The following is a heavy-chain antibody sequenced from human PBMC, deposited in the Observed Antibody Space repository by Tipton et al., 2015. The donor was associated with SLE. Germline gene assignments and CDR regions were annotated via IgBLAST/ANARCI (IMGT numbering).Heavy chain of an antibody. D-gene: IGHD3-3*01. Sequence: SLRLSCASSGFNFDDYTMHWVRQAPGKGLEWVSLISWEGRSAFYADSVKGRFTISRDDSKDTAYLQMNSLKVEDTAIYYCFAIYDLWSMFVRGQGTLVTVSS. J-gene: IGHJ4*02. CDR3: FAIYDLWSMFV. V-gene: IGHV3-43*01. CDR1: GFNFDDYT. CDR2: ISWEGRSA.